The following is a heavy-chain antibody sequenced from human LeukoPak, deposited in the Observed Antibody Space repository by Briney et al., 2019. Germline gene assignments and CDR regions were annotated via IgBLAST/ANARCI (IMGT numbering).Heavy chain of an antibody. CDR1: GFTLSDSA. J-gene: IGHJ5*02. Sequence: LTGGSLRLSCAASGFTLSDSAIHWVRQASGKGLGWVGLIDRPAKSYATAYGASVGGRFTISRDDSKNTAYLQMDSLKTEDTALYYCTRDRGTYNWLDPWGQGTLVTVSS. V-gene: IGHV3-73*01. CDR3: TRDRGTYNWLDP. D-gene: IGHD1-26*01. CDR2: IDRPAKSYAT.